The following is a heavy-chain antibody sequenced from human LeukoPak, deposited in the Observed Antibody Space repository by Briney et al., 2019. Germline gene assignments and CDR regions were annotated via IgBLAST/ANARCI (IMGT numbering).Heavy chain of an antibody. V-gene: IGHV1-46*01. CDR1: GYTFTSYY. J-gene: IGHJ4*02. CDR2: INPSGGST. Sequence: ASVKVSCEASGYTFTSYYMHWVRQAPGQGLEWMGIINPSGGSTSYAQKFQGRVTMTRDTSTSTVYMELSSLRSEDTAVYYCARVVPRIAARRPYSAEFDYWGQGTLVTVSS. CDR3: ARVVPRIAARRPYSAEFDY. D-gene: IGHD6-6*01.